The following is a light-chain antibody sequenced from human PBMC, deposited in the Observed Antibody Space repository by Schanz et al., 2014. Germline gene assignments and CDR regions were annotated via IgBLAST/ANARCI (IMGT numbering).Light chain of an antibody. V-gene: IGLV1-40*01. CDR1: SSNIGNDF. J-gene: IGLJ3*02. CDR2: GNS. Sequence: QSALTQPPSVSAAPGQKVSISCSGSSSNIGNDFVSWYQQFPGTAPKLLISGNSNRPSGVPDRFSGSKSGTSASLAITGLQAEDEADYYCQSYDSSLSEWVFGGGTKLTVL. CDR3: QSYDSSLSEWV.